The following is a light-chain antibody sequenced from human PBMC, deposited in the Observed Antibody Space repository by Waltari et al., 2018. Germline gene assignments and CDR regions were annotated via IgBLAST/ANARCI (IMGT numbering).Light chain of an antibody. Sequence: SYELTQPLSVSVALGQTARITCGGNKIGSKNVKWYHQKPGQAPVLVIYRDSNRPSGIPERFSGSNSGNTATLTISRAQAGDEADYYCQVWDSSTALHVVFGGGTKLTVL. J-gene: IGLJ2*01. CDR1: KIGSKN. CDR2: RDS. CDR3: QVWDSSTALHVV. V-gene: IGLV3-9*01.